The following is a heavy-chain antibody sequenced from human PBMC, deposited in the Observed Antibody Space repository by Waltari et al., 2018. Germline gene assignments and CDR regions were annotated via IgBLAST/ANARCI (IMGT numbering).Heavy chain of an antibody. Sequence: EVQLVESGGGLIQPGGSLRLSCAASGFTVSSTYMSWVRQAPGKGLEWVSVIYSGGSTYYADSVKGRFTISRDNSKNTLYLQMNSLRAEDTAVYYCAKTLAYCGGDCSGWGQGTLVTVSS. D-gene: IGHD2-21*02. CDR1: GFTVSSTY. CDR3: AKTLAYCGGDCSG. V-gene: IGHV3-53*01. CDR2: IYSGGST. J-gene: IGHJ4*02.